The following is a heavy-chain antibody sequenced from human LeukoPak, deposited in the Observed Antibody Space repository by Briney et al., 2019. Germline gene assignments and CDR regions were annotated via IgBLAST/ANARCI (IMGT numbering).Heavy chain of an antibody. J-gene: IGHJ3*02. CDR2: ISSSSGYI. CDR3: AKAGRGYSSSLKGSFDI. V-gene: IGHV3-21*04. CDR1: GFTFSSYS. Sequence: GGSLRLSCAASGFTFSSYSMNWVRQAPGNGLEWVSSISSSSGYIYYADSVKGRFTISRDNSKNTLYLQMNSLRAEDTAVYYCAKAGRGYSSSLKGSFDIWGQGTMVTVSS. D-gene: IGHD3-22*01.